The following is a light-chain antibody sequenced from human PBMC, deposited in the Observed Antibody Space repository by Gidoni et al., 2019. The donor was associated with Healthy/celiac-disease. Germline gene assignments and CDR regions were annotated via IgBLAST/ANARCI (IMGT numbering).Light chain of an antibody. V-gene: IGKV4-1*01. CDR2: WAS. CDR1: QSVLYSSNNKNY. CDR3: QQYYSTPRT. Sequence: DIVMTQSPDALAVSLGERATINCKSSQSVLYSSNNKNYLAWYQQKPGQPPKLLIYWASTREAGVPDRFSGSGSGTDFTLPISSLQAEDVAVSYCQQYYSTPRTFGQGTKVEIK. J-gene: IGKJ1*01.